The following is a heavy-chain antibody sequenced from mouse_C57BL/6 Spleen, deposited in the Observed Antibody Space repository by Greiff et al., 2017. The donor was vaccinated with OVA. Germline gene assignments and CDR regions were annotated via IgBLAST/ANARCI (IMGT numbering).Heavy chain of an antibody. D-gene: IGHD2-4*01. CDR2: ISYDGSN. J-gene: IGHJ4*01. Sequence: EVQLVESGPGLVKPSQSLSLTCSVTGYSITSGYYWNWIRQFPGNKLEWMGYISYDGSNNYNPSLKNRISITRDTSKNQFFLKLNSVTTEDTATYYCARDRRLRSAMDYWGQGTSVTVSS. CDR1: GYSITSGYY. V-gene: IGHV3-6*01. CDR3: ARDRRLRSAMDY.